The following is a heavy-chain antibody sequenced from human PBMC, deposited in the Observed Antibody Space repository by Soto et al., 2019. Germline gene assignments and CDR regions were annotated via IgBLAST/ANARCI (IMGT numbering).Heavy chain of an antibody. V-gene: IGHV3-30*18. Sequence: GGSLRLSCTASGFNFSAYGIHWVRQAPGKGLEWVSIISYDGAYKYYADSVKGRFTISRDNSKNTLYLQMNSLRAEDTAVYYCAKNTYKLFNYGLDVWGQGSTVTVSS. CDR1: GFNFSAYG. J-gene: IGHJ6*02. CDR2: ISYDGAYK. D-gene: IGHD1-1*01. CDR3: AKNTYKLFNYGLDV.